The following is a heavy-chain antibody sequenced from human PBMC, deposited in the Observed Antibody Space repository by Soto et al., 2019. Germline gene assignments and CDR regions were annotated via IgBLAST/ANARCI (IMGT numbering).Heavy chain of an antibody. J-gene: IGHJ6*02. CDR3: AKDVGATIFGVVVSDHQYGLAV. CDR1: GFTFSSYG. D-gene: IGHD3-3*01. Sequence: GGSLRLSCAASGFTFSSYGMHWVRQAPGKGLEWVAVISYDGSNKYYADSVKGRFTISRDNSRNTLYLQVNTLRTEDTAVYYCAKDVGATIFGVVVSDHQYGLAVWGQGTTVTVSS. V-gene: IGHV3-30*18. CDR2: ISYDGSNK.